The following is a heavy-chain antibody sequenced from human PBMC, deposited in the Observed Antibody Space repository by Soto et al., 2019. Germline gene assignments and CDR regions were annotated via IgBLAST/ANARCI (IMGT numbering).Heavy chain of an antibody. D-gene: IGHD6-19*01. CDR2: TSAYNGNT. J-gene: IGHJ5*02. CDR3: ARGIPIPVAGINWFDP. CDR1: GYTFTSYG. Sequence: QVQLVQSGAEVKKPGASVKVSCKASGYTFTSYGISWVRQAPGQGLEWMGWTSAYNGNTNYAQKLQGRVTMTTDTSTSTAYRELGSLRSDDTAVYYCARGIPIPVAGINWFDPWGQGTLVTVSS. V-gene: IGHV1-18*01.